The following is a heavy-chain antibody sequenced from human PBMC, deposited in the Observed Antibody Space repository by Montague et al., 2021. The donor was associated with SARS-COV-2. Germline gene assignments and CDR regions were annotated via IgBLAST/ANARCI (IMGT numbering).Heavy chain of an antibody. Sequence: SETLSLTCTVSGGSISSYYWNWIRQSAGKGLEWIGRIYTSGSTNYNPSLKSRVTMSVDTSKNQFSLRLDSVTAADTAIYYCATLTKSNQDFWGQGALVTVS. D-gene: IGHD1-1*01. CDR2: IYTSGST. V-gene: IGHV4-4*07. J-gene: IGHJ4*02. CDR3: ATLTKSNQDF. CDR1: GGSISSYY.